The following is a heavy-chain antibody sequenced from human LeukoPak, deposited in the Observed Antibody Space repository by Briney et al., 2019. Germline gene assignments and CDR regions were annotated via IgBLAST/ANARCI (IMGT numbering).Heavy chain of an antibody. CDR3: ARTPGDTYYYDSRVNWFDP. CDR2: IYYSGST. J-gene: IGHJ5*02. Sequence: PSETLSLTCTVSGGSISSYYWSWIRQPPGKGLEWIGYIYYSGSTNYNPSLKSRVTISVDTSKNQFSLKLSSVTAADTAVYYCARTPGDTYYYDSRVNWFDPWGQGTLVTVSS. D-gene: IGHD3-22*01. V-gene: IGHV4-59*01. CDR1: GGSISSYY.